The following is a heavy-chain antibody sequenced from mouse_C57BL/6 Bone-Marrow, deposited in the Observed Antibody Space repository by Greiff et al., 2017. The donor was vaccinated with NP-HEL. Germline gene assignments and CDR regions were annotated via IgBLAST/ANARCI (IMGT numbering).Heavy chain of an antibody. CDR1: GFTFSSYA. CDR2: ISDGGSYT. D-gene: IGHD1-1*01. J-gene: IGHJ1*03. V-gene: IGHV5-4*01. Sequence: EVQLVESGGGLVKPGGSLKLSCAASGFTFSSYAMSWVRQTPEKRLEWVATISDGGSYTYYPDNVKGRFTISRANAKNNLYLQMSHLQSEDTAVYYSARASYSSRDWYFDGWGTGTTGTVSS. CDR3: ARASYSSRDWYFDG.